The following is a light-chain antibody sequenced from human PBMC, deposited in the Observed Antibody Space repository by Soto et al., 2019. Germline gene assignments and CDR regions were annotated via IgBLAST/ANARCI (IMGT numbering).Light chain of an antibody. J-gene: IGLJ2*01. Sequence: QSALTQPASVSGSPGQSITISCTGTSSDVGGYDYVSWYQQHPLKAPKLIIYEVTNRPSGVSSRFSGSKSGNTASLTVSGLQDEDEADYYCSSFGGSNDVLFGGGTQLTVL. CDR3: SSFGGSNDVL. V-gene: IGLV2-14*01. CDR1: SSDVGGYDY. CDR2: EVT.